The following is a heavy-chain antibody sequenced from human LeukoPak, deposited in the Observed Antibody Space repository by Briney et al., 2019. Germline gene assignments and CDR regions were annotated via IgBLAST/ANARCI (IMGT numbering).Heavy chain of an antibody. CDR1: GFTFSTYW. CDR2: IKQDGSEK. V-gene: IGHV3-7*01. D-gene: IGHD2-2*01. CDR3: AKGRSVVVPVFDY. J-gene: IGHJ4*02. Sequence: PGGSLRLSCAASGFTFSTYWMTWVRQAPGKGLEWVANIKQDGSEKYYVDSVKGRFTISRDNAKNSLYLQMNSLRAEDTAVYYCAKGRSVVVPVFDYWGQGTLVTVSS.